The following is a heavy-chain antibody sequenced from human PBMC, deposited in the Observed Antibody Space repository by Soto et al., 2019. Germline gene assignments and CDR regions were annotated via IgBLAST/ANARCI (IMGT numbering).Heavy chain of an antibody. D-gene: IGHD3-22*01. Sequence: QVQLVESGGGLVKPGGSLRLSCAASGFTFSDYYMSWIRQAPGKGLEWVSYISSSSSYTNYTDSVKGRFTISRDNAKNSLYLQMNSLRAEDTAVYYCATGQYYYDSSGYYYSWGQGTLVTVSS. V-gene: IGHV3-11*05. CDR3: ATGQYYYDSSGYYYS. CDR2: ISSSSSYT. J-gene: IGHJ4*02. CDR1: GFTFSDYY.